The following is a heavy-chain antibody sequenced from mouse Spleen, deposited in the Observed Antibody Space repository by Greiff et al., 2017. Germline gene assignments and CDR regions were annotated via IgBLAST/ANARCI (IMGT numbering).Heavy chain of an antibody. V-gene: IGHV5-15*01. CDR2: ISNLAYSI. CDR3: ARHAHYYAMDY. J-gene: IGHJ4*01. CDR1: GFTFSDYG. Sequence: DVMLVESGGGLVKPGGSLKLSCAASGFTFSDYGMAWVRQAPGKGPEWVAFISNLAYSIYYADTVTGRFTISRENAKNTLYLEMSSLRSEDTAMYYCARHAHYYAMDYWGQGTSVTVSS.